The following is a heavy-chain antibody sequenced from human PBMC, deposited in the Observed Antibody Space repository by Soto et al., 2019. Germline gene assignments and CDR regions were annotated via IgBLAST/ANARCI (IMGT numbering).Heavy chain of an antibody. CDR3: AREVVPAANIGIGWFDP. D-gene: IGHD2-2*01. Sequence: QVQLVQSGAEVKKPGASVKVSCKASGYTFTSYYMHWVRQAPGQGLEWMGIINPSGGNTSYAQKFQGRVTMTRDTSTSTVYMELSSLRSEDTAVYYCAREVVPAANIGIGWFDPWGQGTLVTVSS. J-gene: IGHJ5*02. CDR1: GYTFTSYY. CDR2: INPSGGNT. V-gene: IGHV1-46*01.